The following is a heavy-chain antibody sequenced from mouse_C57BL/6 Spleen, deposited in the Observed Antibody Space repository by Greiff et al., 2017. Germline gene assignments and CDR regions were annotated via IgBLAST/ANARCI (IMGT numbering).Heavy chain of an antibody. CDR2: IDPNSGGT. D-gene: IGHD2-5*01. J-gene: IGHJ1*03. CDR1: GYTFTSYW. CDR3: ARSPYSNYEDWYFDV. V-gene: IGHV1-72*01. Sequence: VQLQQPGAELVKPGASVKLSCKASGYTFTSYWMHWVKQRPGRGLEWIGRIDPNSGGTKYNEKFKSKATLTVDKPSSTAYMQLSSLTYEDSAVYYCARSPYSNYEDWYFDVWGTGTTVTVSS.